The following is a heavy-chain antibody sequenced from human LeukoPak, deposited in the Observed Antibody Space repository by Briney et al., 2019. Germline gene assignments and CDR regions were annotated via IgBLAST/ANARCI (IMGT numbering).Heavy chain of an antibody. Sequence: SETLSLTCTVSGGSISSYYWSWIRQPPGKGLEWIGYIYTSGSTNYNPSLKSRVTISVDTSKNQFSLKLSSVTAADTAVYYCARKNEYYDFWSGYRGGWFDPWGQGTLVTVSS. CDR2: IYTSGST. CDR1: GGSISSYY. CDR3: ARKNEYYDFWSGYRGGWFDP. V-gene: IGHV4-4*09. D-gene: IGHD3-3*01. J-gene: IGHJ5*02.